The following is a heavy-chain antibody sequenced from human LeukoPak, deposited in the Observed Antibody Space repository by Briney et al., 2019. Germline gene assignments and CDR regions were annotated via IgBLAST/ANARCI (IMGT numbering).Heavy chain of an antibody. D-gene: IGHD2-8*01. CDR2: ISGSGGST. V-gene: IGHV3-23*01. CDR3: ANGCRRFHPYDAFDI. J-gene: IGHJ3*02. Sequence: GGSLRLSCAASGFTVSSNYMSWVRQAPGKGLEWVSAISGSGGSTYYADSVKGRFTISRDNSKNTLYLQMNSLRAEDTAVYYCANGCRRFHPYDAFDIWGQGTMVTVSS. CDR1: GFTVSSNY.